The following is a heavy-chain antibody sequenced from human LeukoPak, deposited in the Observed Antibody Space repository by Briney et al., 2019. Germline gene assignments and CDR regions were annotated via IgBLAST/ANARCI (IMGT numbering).Heavy chain of an antibody. CDR3: ARETYYYGSGSRDYYMDV. D-gene: IGHD3-10*01. CDR1: GGSISSYY. CDR2: IYTSGST. J-gene: IGHJ6*03. Sequence: SETLSLTCTVSGGSISSYYWSWIQQSAGKGLEWIGRIYTSGSTNYNPSLKSRVTMSVDKSKNQFSLKLSSVTAAETAVYYCARETYYYGSGSRDYYMDVWGKGTTVTVSS. V-gene: IGHV4-4*07.